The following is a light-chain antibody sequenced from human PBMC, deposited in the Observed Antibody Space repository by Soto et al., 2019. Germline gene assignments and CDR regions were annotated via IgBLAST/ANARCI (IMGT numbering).Light chain of an antibody. Sequence: VVLTQSPSTLSLSPGERAALSCGASESVSSNQLALYQQKPGLAPRLLIYDASSRASGIPERFSGSGSGTGFSLTISSLEPEDSAVYYCQQYGSSPITFGQGTRLEIK. V-gene: IGKV3D-20*01. CDR3: QQYGSSPIT. CDR1: ESVSSNQ. CDR2: DAS. J-gene: IGKJ5*01.